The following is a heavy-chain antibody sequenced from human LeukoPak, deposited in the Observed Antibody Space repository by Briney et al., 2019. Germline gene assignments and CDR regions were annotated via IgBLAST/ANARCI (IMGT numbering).Heavy chain of an antibody. CDR2: ISSGSSAI. J-gene: IGHJ4*02. D-gene: IGHD6-25*01. V-gene: IGHV3-21*01. CDR3: ARGHTAATRHFDF. Sequence: RSGGSLRLSCEASGFTFTTYSMTWVRQAPGKGLEWVSIISSGSSAIFSADALKGRFTISRDDAKNLLYLDMNSLRAEDTAVYYCARGHTAATRHFDFWGQGTLVTVSS. CDR1: GFTFTTYS.